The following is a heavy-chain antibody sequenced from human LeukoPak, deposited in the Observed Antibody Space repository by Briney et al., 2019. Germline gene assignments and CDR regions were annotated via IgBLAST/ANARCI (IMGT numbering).Heavy chain of an antibody. CDR1: GGSISSGDYY. Sequence: SGTLSLTCAVSGGSISSGDYYWSWIRLPPGKGLEWIGYISYSGTTYYNPSLKSRVTISVDTSKNQFSLKLSSVTAADTAVYYCARAFYSSGYYYNYWGQGTLVTVSS. J-gene: IGHJ4*02. CDR3: ARAFYSSGYYYNY. CDR2: ISYSGTT. V-gene: IGHV4-30-4*08. D-gene: IGHD3-22*01.